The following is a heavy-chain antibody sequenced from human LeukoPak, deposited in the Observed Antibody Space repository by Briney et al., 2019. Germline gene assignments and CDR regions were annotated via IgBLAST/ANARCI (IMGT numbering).Heavy chain of an antibody. CDR1: GGSVSSDY. CDR2: IYYPTTT. D-gene: IGHD6-19*01. J-gene: IGHJ4*02. V-gene: IGHV4-59*02. CDR3: ATGHSSGWFDY. Sequence: SETLSLTCTVSGGSVSSDYWSWLRQSPGTGLERIGYIYYPTTTNYNPSLKSRVTMSLDTSKNHFSLDLTSVTGADTAVYFCATGHSSGWFDYWGQGTLVTVSS.